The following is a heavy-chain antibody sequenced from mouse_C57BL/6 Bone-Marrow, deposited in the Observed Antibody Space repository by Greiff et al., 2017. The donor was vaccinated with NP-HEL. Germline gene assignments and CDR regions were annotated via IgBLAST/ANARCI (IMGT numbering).Heavy chain of an antibody. V-gene: IGHV5-4*01. J-gene: IGHJ4*01. D-gene: IGHD3-1*01. CDR3: ARAGYYAMDD. Sequence: EVHLVESGGGLVKPGGSLKLSCAASGFTFSSYAMSWVRQTPEKRLEWVATISDGCSYTYYPDNVKGRFTISRDNAKNNMYLQMSHLKAEDTARYYCARAGYYAMDDWGQGTSVTVSS. CDR1: GFTFSSYA. CDR2: ISDGCSYT.